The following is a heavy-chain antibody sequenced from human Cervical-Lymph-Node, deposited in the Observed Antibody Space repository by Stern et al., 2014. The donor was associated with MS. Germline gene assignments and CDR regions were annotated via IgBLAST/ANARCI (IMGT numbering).Heavy chain of an antibody. J-gene: IGHJ6*02. V-gene: IGHV1-24*01. CDR3: ATHRGRVTYYYGMDV. CDR2: FDPELGEA. CDR1: GYTLSEIS. Sequence: HVKLGQSGAEVKKPAASVKVSCKVSGYTLSEISMHWVRQAPGKGLEWKGGFDPELGEARCAQKFQGRVTMAEDRSTDTAYMELSSLRSEDTAVYYCATHRGRVTYYYGMDVWGQGTTVTVSS. D-gene: IGHD2-21*02.